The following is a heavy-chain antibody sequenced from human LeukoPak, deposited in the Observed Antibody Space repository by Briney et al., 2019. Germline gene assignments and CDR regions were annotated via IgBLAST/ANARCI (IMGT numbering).Heavy chain of an antibody. CDR1: GGSISSGGYS. J-gene: IGHJ4*02. D-gene: IGHD3-22*01. CDR3: ARNFYYYDSSGYYHYFDY. CDR2: IYHSGST. V-gene: IGHV4-30-2*06. Sequence: SETLSLTCAVSGGSISSGGYSWSWIRQSPGKGLEWIGYIYHSGSTYYNPSLKSRVTISVDRSKNQFSLKLSSVTAADTAVYYCARNFYYYDSSGYYHYFDYWGQGTLVTVSS.